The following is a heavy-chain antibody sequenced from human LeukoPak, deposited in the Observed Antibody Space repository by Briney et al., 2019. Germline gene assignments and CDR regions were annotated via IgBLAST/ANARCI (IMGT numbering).Heavy chain of an antibody. D-gene: IGHD5-18*01. CDR3: ARGVGTAMVSCDY. CDR1: GGTFSNYA. Sequence: ASVKVSCTASGGTFSNYAITWVRQAPGQGLEWMGGIIPIFGTANYAQKFQGRVTITADESASTAYMELSSLRSEDTAVYYCARGVGTAMVSCDYWGQGTLVTVSS. J-gene: IGHJ4*02. V-gene: IGHV1-69*13. CDR2: IIPIFGTA.